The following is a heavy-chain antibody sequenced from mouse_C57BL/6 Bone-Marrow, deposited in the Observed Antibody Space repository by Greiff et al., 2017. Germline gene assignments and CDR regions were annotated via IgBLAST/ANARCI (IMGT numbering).Heavy chain of an antibody. J-gene: IGHJ3*01. CDR1: GFTFSDYY. Sequence: VQRVESGGGLVQPGGSLKLSCAASGFTFSDYYMYWVRQTPEKRLEWVAYISNGGGSTYYPDTVKGRFTISRDNAKNTLYLQMSRLKSEDTAMYYCARVDGYYLFAYWGQGTLVTVSA. CDR2: ISNGGGST. V-gene: IGHV5-12*01. D-gene: IGHD2-3*01. CDR3: ARVDGYYLFAY.